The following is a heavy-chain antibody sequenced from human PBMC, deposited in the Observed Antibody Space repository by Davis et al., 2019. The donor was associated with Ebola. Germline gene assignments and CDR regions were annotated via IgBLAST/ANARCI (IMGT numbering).Heavy chain of an antibody. CDR1: GFTFSSYG. Sequence: PGGSLRLSCAASGFTFSSYGMHWVRQAPGKGLEWVAVISYDGSNKYYADSVKGRFTISRDNSKNTLYLQMNSLRAEDTAVYYCARDGVGPGFDYWGQGTLVTVSS. J-gene: IGHJ4*02. V-gene: IGHV3-30*03. CDR3: ARDGVGPGFDY. D-gene: IGHD3-3*01. CDR2: ISYDGSNK.